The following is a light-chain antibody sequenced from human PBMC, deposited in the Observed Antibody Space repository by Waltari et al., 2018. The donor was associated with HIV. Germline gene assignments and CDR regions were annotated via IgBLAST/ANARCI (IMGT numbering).Light chain of an antibody. V-gene: IGKV3-15*01. Sequence: EVMMTQSPATLSVSAGQRVTLSCRASQSINNDLAWYQQKPGQAPRLLIYGVSNRATGIPGRFSGSGSGTDFTLTISSLQSEDFAVYYCQQYSNWPLYTFGQGTKLEIK. CDR2: GVS. J-gene: IGKJ2*01. CDR3: QQYSNWPLYT. CDR1: QSINND.